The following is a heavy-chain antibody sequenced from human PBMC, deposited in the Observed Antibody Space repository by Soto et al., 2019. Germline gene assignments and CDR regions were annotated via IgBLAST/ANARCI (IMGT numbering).Heavy chain of an antibody. Sequence: QVQLVQSGAEVKKPGASVKVSCKTSGYTFTNYGISWVRQAPGQGLEWLGWISAYSGNTNYAQKLQGRVTMTTETSMSTAYMDLWSLRSEDTAVYYCARSLLGVVSDFDSWGQGALVTVSS. V-gene: IGHV1-18*01. CDR3: ARSLLGVVSDFDS. D-gene: IGHD2-8*02. CDR1: GYTFTNYG. J-gene: IGHJ4*02. CDR2: ISAYSGNT.